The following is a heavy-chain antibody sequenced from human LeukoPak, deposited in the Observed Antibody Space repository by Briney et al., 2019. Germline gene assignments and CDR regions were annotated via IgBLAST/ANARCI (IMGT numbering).Heavy chain of an antibody. CDR2: INHSGST. CDR3: ARDDRYRGRVY. J-gene: IGHJ4*02. D-gene: IGHD3-22*01. V-gene: IGHV4-34*01. Sequence: SETLSLTCAVYGGSFSGYYWSWIRQPPGKGLEWIGEINHSGSTNYNPSLKSRVTISVDTSKNQFSLKLSSVTAADTAVYYCARDDRYRGRVYWGQGTLVTVSS. CDR1: GGSFSGYY.